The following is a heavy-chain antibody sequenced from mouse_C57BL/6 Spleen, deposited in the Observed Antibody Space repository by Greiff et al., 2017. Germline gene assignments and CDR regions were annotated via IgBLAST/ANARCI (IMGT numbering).Heavy chain of an antibody. Sequence: EVQRVESGAELVKPGASVKLSCTASGFNIKDYYMHWVKQRTEQGLEWIGRIDPEDGETKYAPKFQGKATITADTSSNTAYLQLSSLTSEDTAVYYCASPLRGDWYFDVWGTGTTVTVSS. CDR3: ASPLRGDWYFDV. J-gene: IGHJ1*03. D-gene: IGHD1-2*01. V-gene: IGHV14-2*01. CDR1: GFNIKDYY. CDR2: IDPEDGET.